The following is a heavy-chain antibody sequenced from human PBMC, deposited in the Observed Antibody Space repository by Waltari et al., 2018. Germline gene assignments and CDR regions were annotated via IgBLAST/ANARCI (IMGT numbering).Heavy chain of an antibody. J-gene: IGHJ4*02. CDR2: IYSGGST. V-gene: IGHV3-23*03. CDR3: AKSFRYSSGWYFDY. D-gene: IGHD6-19*01. Sequence: EVQLLESGGGLVQPGGSLRFSCAASGFTFSSYAMSWVRRAPGKGLEWVSVIYSGGSTYYADSVKGRFTISRDNSKNTLYLQMNSLRAEDTAVYYCAKSFRYSSGWYFDYWGQGTLVTVSS. CDR1: GFTFSSYA.